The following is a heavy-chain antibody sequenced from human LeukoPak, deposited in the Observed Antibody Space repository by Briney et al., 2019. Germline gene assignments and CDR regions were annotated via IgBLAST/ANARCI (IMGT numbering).Heavy chain of an antibody. CDR3: ARDQGYSSGRFEDYYYCYMDV. CDR1: GDSVSSNSAA. J-gene: IGHJ6*03. V-gene: IGHV6-1*01. CDR2: TYYRSKWYN. Sequence: SQTPSLTCAISGDSVSSNSAAWNWIRQSPSRGLEWLGRTYYRSKWYNDYAVSVKSRITINPDTSKNQFSLQLNSVTPEDTAVYYCARDQGYSSGRFEDYYYCYMDVWGKGTTVTVSS. D-gene: IGHD6-19*01.